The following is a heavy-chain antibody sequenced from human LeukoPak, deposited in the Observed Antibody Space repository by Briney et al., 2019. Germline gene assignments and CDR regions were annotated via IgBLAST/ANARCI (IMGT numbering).Heavy chain of an antibody. V-gene: IGHV3-21*04. CDR3: AREAYINYDSSGSPDY. D-gene: IGHD3-22*01. J-gene: IGHJ4*02. CDR1: GFTFSSYS. Sequence: GGSLRLSCAASGFTFSSYSMNWVRQAPGKGLEWVSSISSSSSYIYYADSVKGRFTISRDNAKNSLYLQMYSLRAEDTAVYHCAREAYINYDSSGSPDYWGQGTLVTVSS. CDR2: ISSSSSYI.